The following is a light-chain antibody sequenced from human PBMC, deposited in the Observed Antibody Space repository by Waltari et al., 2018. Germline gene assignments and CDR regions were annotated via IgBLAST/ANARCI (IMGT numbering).Light chain of an antibody. CDR1: SSDIGAYNY. V-gene: IGLV2-11*01. CDR3: SSYTDRNTWI. J-gene: IGLJ2*01. CDR2: DVS. Sequence: QTALTQPPSVSGSPGQSVTISCTGTSSDIGAYNYVSWYQQHAGKAPKLMIYDVSKLPSGVSDRFSGSNSGNTASLTISGLQAEDEADYYCSSYTDRNTWIFGGGSRLTVL.